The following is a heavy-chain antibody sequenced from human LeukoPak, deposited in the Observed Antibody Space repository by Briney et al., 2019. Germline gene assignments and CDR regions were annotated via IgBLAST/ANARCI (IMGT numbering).Heavy chain of an antibody. D-gene: IGHD3-10*01. V-gene: IGHV3-30*04. Sequence: GGSLRLSCAAAGFTFRSYAMHWVRQAPGKGLEWVAVISYDGTKKYYADSVKGRFTISRDNAKNSLYLQMNSLRAEDTAVYYCARGLLWFGELLFSIDAFDIWGQGTMVTVSS. CDR1: GFTFRSYA. CDR2: ISYDGTKK. CDR3: ARGLLWFGELLFSIDAFDI. J-gene: IGHJ3*02.